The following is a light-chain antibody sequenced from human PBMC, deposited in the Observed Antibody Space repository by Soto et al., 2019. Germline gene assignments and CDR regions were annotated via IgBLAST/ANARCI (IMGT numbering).Light chain of an antibody. V-gene: IGLV2-14*01. CDR1: SSDFGGYNY. Sequence: QSALTQPASVSGSPGQSITISCTGTSSDFGGYNYVSWYQQHPGKAPKLLIYDVSNRPSGVSNRFSGSKSGNTASLTISGLQAEDEADYYCSSYTTSTTPNVFGTGTKLTVL. CDR3: SSYTTSTTPNV. J-gene: IGLJ1*01. CDR2: DVS.